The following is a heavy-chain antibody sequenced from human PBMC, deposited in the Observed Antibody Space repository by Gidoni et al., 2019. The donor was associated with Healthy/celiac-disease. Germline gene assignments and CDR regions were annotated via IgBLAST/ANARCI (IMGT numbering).Heavy chain of an antibody. CDR2: IYWDVDK. CDR1: GFSLSTSGVG. CDR3: AHRRYYYDSSGYRDAFDI. V-gene: IGHV2-5*02. J-gene: IGHJ3*02. Sequence: QITLKESGPTLVKPTQTLTLTCTFSGFSLSTSGVGVGWIRQPPGKALEWLALIYWDVDKRYSPSLKSRLTITKDTSKNQVVLTMTNMDPVDTATYYCAHRRYYYDSSGYRDAFDIWGQGTMVTVSS. D-gene: IGHD3-22*01.